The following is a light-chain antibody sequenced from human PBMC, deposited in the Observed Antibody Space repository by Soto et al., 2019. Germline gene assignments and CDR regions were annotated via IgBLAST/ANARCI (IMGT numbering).Light chain of an antibody. Sequence: EIVLTQSPATLSLSPGERATLSCRASQNVGSYLAWYQQKPGQAPRLLIYDASNRATGIPARFSGSGSGTDFTLTTTSLDPEDVAVYYCHQRGNWPLTFGGGTKLEIK. CDR3: HQRGNWPLT. CDR2: DAS. CDR1: QNVGSY. V-gene: IGKV3-11*01. J-gene: IGKJ4*01.